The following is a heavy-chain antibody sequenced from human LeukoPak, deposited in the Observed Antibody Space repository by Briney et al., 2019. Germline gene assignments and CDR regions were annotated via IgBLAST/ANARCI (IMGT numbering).Heavy chain of an antibody. CDR1: GGSFSGYY. CDR2: INHSGST. D-gene: IGHD6-19*01. CDR3: ARRYSSGWLRLNWFDP. J-gene: IGHJ5*02. Sequence: PSETLSLTCAVYGGSFSGYYWSWIRPPPGKGLEWIGEINHSGSTNYNPSLKSRVTISVDTSKNQFSLKLSSVTAADTAVYYCARRYSSGWLRLNWFDPWGQGTLVTVSS. V-gene: IGHV4-34*01.